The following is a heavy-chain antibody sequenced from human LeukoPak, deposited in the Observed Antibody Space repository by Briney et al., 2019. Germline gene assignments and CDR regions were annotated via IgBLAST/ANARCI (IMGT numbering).Heavy chain of an antibody. Sequence: GGSLRLSCAASGFTFSSYWMSWVRQVPGKGLQWVSSISSTGRYIYYADSVKGRFTVSRDNAKNSLYLQMNSLRAEDTAVYYCARYSSPYYFDYWGQGTLVTVSS. CDR3: ARYSSPYYFDY. CDR1: GFTFSSYW. D-gene: IGHD2-21*01. CDR2: ISSTGRYI. V-gene: IGHV3-21*01. J-gene: IGHJ4*02.